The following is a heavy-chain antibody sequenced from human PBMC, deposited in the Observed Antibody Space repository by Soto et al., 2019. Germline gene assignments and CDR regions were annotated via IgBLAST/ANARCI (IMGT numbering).Heavy chain of an antibody. CDR3: ARDGVGATTCFGFLDY. D-gene: IGHD1-26*01. CDR2: IRYDGSDE. Sequence: QVQLVESGGGVVQPGGSLRLSCAASASIFKGHGMHWVRQAPGKGLEWVAIIRYDGSDEHYGDSVKGRFTISRDNSKNMLDLKMNSLRDEDTGVYYCARDGVGATTCFGFLDYWGQGTPVTVSS. V-gene: IGHV3-33*08. CDR1: ASIFKGHG. J-gene: IGHJ4*02.